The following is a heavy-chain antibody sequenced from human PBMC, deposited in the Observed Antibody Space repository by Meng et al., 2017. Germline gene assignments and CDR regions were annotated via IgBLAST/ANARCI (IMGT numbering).Heavy chain of an antibody. CDR3: ARDRWGHWYSDL. CDR1: GFTFSIYS. J-gene: IGHJ2*01. V-gene: IGHV3-21*01. D-gene: IGHD2-21*02. CDR2: ISSSSSYI. Sequence: LGAVVVGPVKPAGSLGISCAASGFTFSIYSMNWVRQAPGKGLEWVSSISSSSSYIYYADSVKGRFTISRDNAKNSLYLQMNSLRAEDTAVYYCARDRWGHWYSDLWGRGTLVTVSS.